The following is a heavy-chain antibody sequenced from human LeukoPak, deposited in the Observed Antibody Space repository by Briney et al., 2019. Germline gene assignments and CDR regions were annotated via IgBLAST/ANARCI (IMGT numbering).Heavy chain of an antibody. D-gene: IGHD2-2*01. CDR1: GDSISNYY. CDR2: IDYSGSS. CDR3: ARDAPPPAVSNSYHYAMDV. Sequence: PSETLSLTCTVSGDSISNYYWSWIRQPPGKGLEWIGYIDYSGSSNYNPSLRSRVTISVDTSKNQVSLRLSSVTAADTAVYYCARDAPPPAVSNSYHYAMDVWGQGTTVTVSS. J-gene: IGHJ6*02. V-gene: IGHV4-59*01.